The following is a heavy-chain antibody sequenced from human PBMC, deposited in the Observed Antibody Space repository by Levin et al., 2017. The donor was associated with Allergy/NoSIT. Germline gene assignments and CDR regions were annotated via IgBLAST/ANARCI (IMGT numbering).Heavy chain of an antibody. Sequence: PLASVKVSCAASGFTFSNYAMNWVRQAPGKGLEWVSGTSDSGGSTYYADSVKGRFTISRDNSKNTLYLQVNSLRAEDTALYYCAKDLSAVPAANYYYAMDVWGQGTTVTVSS. CDR3: AKDLSAVPAANYYYAMDV. CDR1: GFTFSNYA. D-gene: IGHD2-2*01. V-gene: IGHV3-23*01. CDR2: TSDSGGST. J-gene: IGHJ6*02.